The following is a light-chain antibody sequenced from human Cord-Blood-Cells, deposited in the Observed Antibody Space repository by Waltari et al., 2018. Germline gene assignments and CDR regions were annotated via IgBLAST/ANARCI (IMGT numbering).Light chain of an antibody. CDR1: SSDVGGYNY. CDR3: SSYTSSSTWV. CDR2: DGS. J-gene: IGLJ3*02. V-gene: IGLV2-14*03. Sequence: QSALTQPASVSGSPGQSIPIPCTGTSSDVGGYNYVSWYQQHPGKAPKLMIYDGSNRPSGVSNRFSGSKSGNTASLTISGLQAEDEADYYCSSYTSSSTWVFGGGTKLTVL.